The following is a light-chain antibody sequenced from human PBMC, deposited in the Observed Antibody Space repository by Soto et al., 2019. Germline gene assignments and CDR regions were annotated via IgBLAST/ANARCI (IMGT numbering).Light chain of an antibody. V-gene: IGKV3-15*01. CDR1: QSVSGN. J-gene: IGKJ1*01. CDR3: QQYDDWPRT. Sequence: EIVMTQSPATLSVSPGERATLSCRASQSVSGNLVWYQQKPGQAPRLLIYGASTRAIGIPARFSGSGSGTEFILTISRRQSEDFALYYCQQYDDWPRTFGQGTKVEIK. CDR2: GAS.